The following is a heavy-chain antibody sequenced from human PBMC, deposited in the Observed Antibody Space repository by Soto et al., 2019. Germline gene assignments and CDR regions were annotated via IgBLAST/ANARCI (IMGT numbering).Heavy chain of an antibody. Sequence: QVTLKESGPVLVKPTETLTLTCTVSGFSLSNARMGVSWIRQPPGKALEWLAHIFSNDEKSYSTSLKSRLTIPKDTSKSQVVLTMTNMDPVDTATYYCVHIPGTTVTVLGLGGMDVWGQGTTVTVSS. J-gene: IGHJ6*02. D-gene: IGHD4-17*01. CDR1: GFSLSNARMG. CDR3: VHIPGTTVTVLGLGGMDV. CDR2: IFSNDEK. V-gene: IGHV2-26*01.